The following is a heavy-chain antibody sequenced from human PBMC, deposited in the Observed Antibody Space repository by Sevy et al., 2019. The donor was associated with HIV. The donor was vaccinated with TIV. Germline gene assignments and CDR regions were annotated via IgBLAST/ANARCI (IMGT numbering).Heavy chain of an antibody. CDR3: ASSRYSSGYPYYFDY. Sequence: GESLKISCKGSGYSFTSYWIGWVRQMPGKGLEWMGIIYPGDSDTRYSPSFQGQVTISAYKSISTAYLQWSSLKASDTAMYYCASSRYSSGYPYYFDYWGQGTLVTVSS. J-gene: IGHJ4*02. CDR1: GYSFTSYW. D-gene: IGHD3-22*01. CDR2: IYPGDSDT. V-gene: IGHV5-51*01.